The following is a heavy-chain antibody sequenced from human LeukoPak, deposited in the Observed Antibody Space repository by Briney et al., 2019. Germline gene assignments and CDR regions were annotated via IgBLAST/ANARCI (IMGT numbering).Heavy chain of an antibody. CDR1: GGSISSGSYY. J-gene: IGHJ4*02. CDR3: ARYYFDY. Sequence: PSETLSLTCTVSGGSISSGSYYWSWVRQAPGKGLEWVANIKQDGSEKYYVDSVKGRFTISRDNAKNSLYLQMNSLRAEDTAVYYCARYYFDYWGQGTLVTVSS. V-gene: IGHV3-7*01. CDR2: IKQDGSEK.